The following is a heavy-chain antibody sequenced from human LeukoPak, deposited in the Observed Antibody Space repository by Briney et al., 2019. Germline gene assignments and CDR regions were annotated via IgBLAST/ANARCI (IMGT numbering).Heavy chain of an antibody. J-gene: IGHJ4*02. CDR1: GFTFSRYS. V-gene: IGHV3-21*01. CDR2: ISSSSSYI. D-gene: IGHD6-6*01. CDR3: ARDGEQLVRFDY. Sequence: GGSLRLSCAASGFTFSRYSMNWVRQAPGKGLEWVSSISSSSSYIYYADSVKGRFTISRDNAKNSLYLQMNSLRAEDTAVYYCARDGEQLVRFDYWGQGTLVTVSS.